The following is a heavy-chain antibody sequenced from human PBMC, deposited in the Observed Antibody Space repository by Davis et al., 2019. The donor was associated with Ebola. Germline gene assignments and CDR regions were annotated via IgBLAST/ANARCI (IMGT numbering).Heavy chain of an antibody. CDR3: ASYIAAAGIQH. D-gene: IGHD6-13*01. CDR1: GGSISSSSYY. CDR2: IYYSGST. Sequence: MPSETLSLTCTVSGGSISSSSYYWSWIRQPPGKGLEWIGYIYYSGSTNYNPSLKSRVTISVDTSKNQFSLKLSSVTAADTAVYYCASYIAAAGIQHWGQGTLVTVSS. J-gene: IGHJ1*01. V-gene: IGHV4-61*01.